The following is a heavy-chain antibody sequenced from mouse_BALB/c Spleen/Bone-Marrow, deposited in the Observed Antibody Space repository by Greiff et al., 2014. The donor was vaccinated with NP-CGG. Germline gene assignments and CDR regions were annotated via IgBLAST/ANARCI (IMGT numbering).Heavy chain of an antibody. Sequence: VQLQQSGPELVKPGASVKMSCKASGYTFTSYVMHWVKQKPGQGLEWIGYINPYNDGTKYNEKFKGKATLTSDKSSSTAYMELSSLTSEDSAVYYCARGGYYGTSLYWYFDVWGAGTTVTVSS. V-gene: IGHV1-14*01. D-gene: IGHD1-1*01. CDR2: INPYNDGT. CDR1: GYTFTSYV. CDR3: ARGGYYGTSLYWYFDV. J-gene: IGHJ1*01.